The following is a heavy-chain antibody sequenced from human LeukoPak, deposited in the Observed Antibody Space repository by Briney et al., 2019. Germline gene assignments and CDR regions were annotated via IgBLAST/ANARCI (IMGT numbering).Heavy chain of an antibody. J-gene: IGHJ4*02. Sequence: GGSLRLSCAASAFAFSTYGMSWVRQAPGKGLEWVSGISGSGDSRSYADSVKGRFTISRDNSKNMFYLQMNSLRAEDTALYYCARLGDGYTMFDSWGQGTLVTVSS. CDR3: ARLGDGYTMFDS. D-gene: IGHD5-24*01. V-gene: IGHV3-23*01. CDR1: AFAFSTYG. CDR2: ISGSGDSR.